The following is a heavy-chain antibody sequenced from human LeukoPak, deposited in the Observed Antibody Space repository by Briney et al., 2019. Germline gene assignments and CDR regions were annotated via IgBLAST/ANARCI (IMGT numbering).Heavy chain of an antibody. J-gene: IGHJ4*02. CDR1: GYTFTSYY. V-gene: IGHV1-46*01. CDR2: INPSGGST. CDR3: AREGLAPHYFDY. Sequence: GASVKVSCKASGYTFTSYYMHWVRQAPGQGLEWMGIINPSGGSTSYAQKFQGRVTMTRDMSTSTVYMELSSVTAADTAVYYCAREGLAPHYFDYWGQGTLVTVSS.